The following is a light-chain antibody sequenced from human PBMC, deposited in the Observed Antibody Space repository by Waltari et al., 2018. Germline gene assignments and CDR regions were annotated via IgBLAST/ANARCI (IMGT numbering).Light chain of an antibody. V-gene: IGLV2-23*02. CDR2: DVN. Sequence: QSALTQPAAVSGSPGQSVTISCTGASSDIGRYDLVSWYQQHPGNAPKLVISDVNKRPSGVSDRFSGSQSGDTASLTNSGLHFEDEADYYCCSYAGNYIWVFGGGTRLTVL. CDR3: CSYAGNYIWV. J-gene: IGLJ3*02. CDR1: SSDIGRYDL.